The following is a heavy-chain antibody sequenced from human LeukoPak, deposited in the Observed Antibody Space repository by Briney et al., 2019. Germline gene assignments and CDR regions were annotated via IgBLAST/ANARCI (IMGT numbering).Heavy chain of an antibody. J-gene: IGHJ4*02. D-gene: IGHD6-19*01. Sequence: GGSLRLSCTASGFTFSNYWMHWVRQAPGKGLLWVSRINDAGSSTRNADSVRGRFTISRDNAKNTLYLQMNSLRDEDTAVYYCARARWLVLWGQGTLVTVSS. CDR2: INDAGSST. CDR3: ARARWLVL. V-gene: IGHV3-74*01. CDR1: GFTFSNYW.